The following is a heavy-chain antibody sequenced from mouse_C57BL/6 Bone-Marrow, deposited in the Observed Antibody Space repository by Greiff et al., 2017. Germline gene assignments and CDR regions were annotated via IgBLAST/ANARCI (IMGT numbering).Heavy chain of an antibody. CDR2: IYPRSGNT. Sequence: QVQLQQSGAELARPGASVKLSCKASGYTFTSYGISWVKQRTGQGLEWIGEIYPRSGNTYYNEKFKGKATLTADKSSSTAYMELRSLTSEDSAVYFCAGGSDYRRTWAYWGQGTLVTVSA. D-gene: IGHD2-13*01. CDR1: GYTFTSYG. J-gene: IGHJ3*01. CDR3: AGGSDYRRTWAY. V-gene: IGHV1-81*01.